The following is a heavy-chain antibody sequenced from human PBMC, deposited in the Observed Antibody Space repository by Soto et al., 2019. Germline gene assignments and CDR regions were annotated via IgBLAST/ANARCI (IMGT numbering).Heavy chain of an antibody. V-gene: IGHV1-18*01. CDR1: GYTFTSYS. CDR2: ISVYNGNT. J-gene: IGHJ4*02. CDR3: VRDPGPGSPFGY. Sequence: QVQLVQSGAEVKKPGASVKVSCKTSGYTFTSYSISWVRQAPGHGPEWLGWISVYNGNTNYAQKLQGRVTMTTDISTTTAYMELRTLRSDDTAVYYGVRDPGPGSPFGYWVQGTMVNV. D-gene: IGHD5-12*01.